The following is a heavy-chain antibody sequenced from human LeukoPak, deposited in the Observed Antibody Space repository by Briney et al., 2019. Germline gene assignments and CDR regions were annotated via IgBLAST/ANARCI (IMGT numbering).Heavy chain of an antibody. CDR3: ARGGQLWWSPHFDY. CDR1: GGSFSGYY. D-gene: IGHD4/OR15-4a*01. CDR2: INHSGST. J-gene: IGHJ4*02. V-gene: IGHV4-34*01. Sequence: MSSETLSLTCAVSGGSFSGYYWNWIRQSPGKGLEWIGEINHSGSTHYSPSLKSRVTISVDTSKNQFSLKLNSVTAADTAMYYCARGGQLWWSPHFDYWGQGTLVIVSS.